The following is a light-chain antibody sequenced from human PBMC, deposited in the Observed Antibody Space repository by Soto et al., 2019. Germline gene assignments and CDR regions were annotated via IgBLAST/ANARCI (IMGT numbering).Light chain of an antibody. Sequence: GDSVAIPVRSRQTISRNLNWYQQKPGKAPKLLIYAASSLQSGVPSRFSGSGSGTDFTLAISSLQPEDFATYYCTQSESIPIPFGQGRRLEIK. CDR2: AAS. CDR1: QTISRN. CDR3: TQSESIPIP. J-gene: IGKJ5*01. V-gene: IGKV1-39*01.